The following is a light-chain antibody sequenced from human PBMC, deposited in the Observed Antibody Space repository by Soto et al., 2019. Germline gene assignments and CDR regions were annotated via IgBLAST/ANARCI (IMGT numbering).Light chain of an antibody. V-gene: IGLV1-40*01. CDR1: SSNIGAGYD. CDR3: QSYDSSLSGSV. CDR2: GNR. J-gene: IGLJ2*01. Sequence: QSVLTQPPSVSGAPGQGVTISCTGSSSNIGAGYDVHWYQQLPGTAPKLLIHGNRNRPSGVPDRFSGSKSGTSASLAITGLRAEDEADYYCQSYDSSLSGSVFGGGTKVTVL.